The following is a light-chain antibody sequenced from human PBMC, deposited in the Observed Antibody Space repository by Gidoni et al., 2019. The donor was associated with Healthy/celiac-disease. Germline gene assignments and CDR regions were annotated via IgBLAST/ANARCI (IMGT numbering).Light chain of an antibody. V-gene: IGKV1-5*03. CDR2: KAS. J-gene: IGKJ2*01. CDR1: QSISSW. Sequence: DIQMTQSPSTLSASVVDRVTITCRASQSISSWLVWYQQKSGKAPKRLIYKASSLESGVPSRFGGSGSGTEFTLTISSLQPDDFATYYCQQYNSYLYTFXXXTKLEIK. CDR3: QQYNSYLYT.